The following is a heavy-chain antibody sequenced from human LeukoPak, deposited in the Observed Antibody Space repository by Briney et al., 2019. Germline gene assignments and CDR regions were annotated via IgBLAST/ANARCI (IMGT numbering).Heavy chain of an antibody. J-gene: IGHJ6*04. CDR2: IYSDGST. V-gene: IGHV3-66*01. CDR3: ARSYGSGSYYNPGDV. D-gene: IGHD3-10*01. Sequence: GGSLRLSCAASGFTVSSNYMSWVRQAPGKGLEWVSVIYSDGSTYYADSVKGRFTISRDNSKNTLYLQMNSLKTEDTAVYYCARSYGSGSYYNPGDVWGKGTTVTVSS. CDR1: GFTVSSNY.